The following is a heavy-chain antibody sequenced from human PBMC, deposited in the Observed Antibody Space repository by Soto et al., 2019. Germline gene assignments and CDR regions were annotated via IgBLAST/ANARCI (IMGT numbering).Heavy chain of an antibody. CDR3: ARGGYCSGGSCYYFDY. V-gene: IGHV3-21*01. CDR1: GFTFSSYS. J-gene: IGHJ4*02. CDR2: ISSSSSYI. D-gene: IGHD2-15*01. Sequence: GGSLRLSCAASGFTFSSYSMNWVRQAPGKGLEWVSSISSSSSYIYYADSVKGRFTISRDHAKNSLYLQMNSLRAEDTAVYYCARGGYCSGGSCYYFDYWGQGTLVTVSS.